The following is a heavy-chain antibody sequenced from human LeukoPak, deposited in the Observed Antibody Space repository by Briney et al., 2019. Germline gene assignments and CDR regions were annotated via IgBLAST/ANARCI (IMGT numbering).Heavy chain of an antibody. CDR1: GFTFSSYW. J-gene: IGHJ3*02. CDR2: INSDGSTT. V-gene: IGHV3-74*03. D-gene: IGHD1-26*01. Sequence: PGGSLRLPCAASGFTFSSYWMHWVRQAPGKGLVWLSRINSDGSTTTYADSVRGRFIISRDNAKNTLYLQMNSLGAEDTAVYYCARVKVGVWGVFDTWGQGTMVTVSS. CDR3: ARVKVGVWGVFDT.